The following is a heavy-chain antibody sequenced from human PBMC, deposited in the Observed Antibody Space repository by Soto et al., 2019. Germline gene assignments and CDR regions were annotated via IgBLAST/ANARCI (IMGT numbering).Heavy chain of an antibody. Sequence: GGSLRLSCAASGFTFDDYAMHWVRQAPGKGLEWVSGISWNSGSIGYADSVKGRFTISRDNAKNSLYLQMNSLRAEDTALYYCAKDILGDWAGLAGTKDAFDIWGQGTMVTVSS. V-gene: IGHV3-9*01. CDR1: GFTFDDYA. CDR3: AKDILGDWAGLAGTKDAFDI. CDR2: ISWNSGSI. D-gene: IGHD1-20*01. J-gene: IGHJ3*02.